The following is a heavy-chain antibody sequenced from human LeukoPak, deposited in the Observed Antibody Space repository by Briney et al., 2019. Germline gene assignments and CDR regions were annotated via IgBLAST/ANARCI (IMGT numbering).Heavy chain of an antibody. CDR1: GFTFSSYA. CDR3: AKGGAVAGHGRAFDI. V-gene: IGHV3-23*01. Sequence: PGGSLRLSCAASGFTFSSYAMSWVRQAPGKGLEWVSAISGSGGSTYYADSVKGRFTISRDNSKNTLYLQMDSLRAEDTAVYYCAKGGAVAGHGRAFDIWGQGTMVTVSS. J-gene: IGHJ3*02. D-gene: IGHD6-19*01. CDR2: ISGSGGST.